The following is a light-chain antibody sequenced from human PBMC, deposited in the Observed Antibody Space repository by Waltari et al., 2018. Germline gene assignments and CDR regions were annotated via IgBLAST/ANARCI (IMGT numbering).Light chain of an antibody. J-gene: IGLJ3*02. CDR3: QSYDSSLSGSV. CDR1: SSNIGAGYD. V-gene: IGLV1-40*01. Sequence: QSGLTQPPSVSGAPGQRVTISCTGSSSNIGAGYDVHWYQLLPGTAPKRLIYVNSTRPSGGPDRFSGSKSGTSASLAITGLQAEDEADYYCQSYDSSLSGSVFGGGTKLTVL. CDR2: VNS.